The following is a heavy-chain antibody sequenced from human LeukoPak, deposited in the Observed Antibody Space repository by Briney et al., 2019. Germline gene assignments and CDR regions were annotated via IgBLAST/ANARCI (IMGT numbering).Heavy chain of an antibody. V-gene: IGHV4-31*03. CDR1: GGSISSGGYY. CDR3: AREAGVVVTGYFDL. J-gene: IGHJ2*01. CDR2: IYYSGST. D-gene: IGHD2-21*02. Sequence: SLTLSLNCTVYGGSISSGGYYWRWIRQHPEKGLEWIAYIYYSGSTYYNPALKSRLTISVDTSKNQFSLKLSSVTDADTAVYYCAREAGVVVTGYFDLWGRGTLVTVSS.